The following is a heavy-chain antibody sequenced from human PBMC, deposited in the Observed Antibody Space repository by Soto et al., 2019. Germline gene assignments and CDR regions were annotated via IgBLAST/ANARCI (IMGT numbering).Heavy chain of an antibody. CDR1: GGTFSSYT. D-gene: IGHD4-17*01. Sequence: QVQLVQSGAEVKKPGSSVKVSCKASGGTFSSYTISWVRPAPGQGLEWMGRIIPILGIANYAQKFQGRVTITADKSTSTAYMELSSLRSEDTAVYYCARDGPPTYGDYAVDIWDKGQWSPSLQ. CDR3: ARDGPPTYGDYAVDI. V-gene: IGHV1-69*08. J-gene: IGHJ3*02. CDR2: IIPILGIA.